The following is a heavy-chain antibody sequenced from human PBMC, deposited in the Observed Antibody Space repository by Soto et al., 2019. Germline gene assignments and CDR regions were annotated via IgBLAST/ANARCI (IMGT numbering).Heavy chain of an antibody. D-gene: IGHD3-3*01. Sequence: ASVKVSCKASGYTFTSYAMHWVRQAPGQRLEWMGWINAGNGNTKYSQKFQGRVTITRDTSASTAYMELSSLRSEDTAVYYCARDLKFLEWLLYRSALGYWGQGTLVTVSS. CDR3: ARDLKFLEWLLYRSALGY. CDR2: INAGNGNT. J-gene: IGHJ4*02. CDR1: GYTFTSYA. V-gene: IGHV1-3*01.